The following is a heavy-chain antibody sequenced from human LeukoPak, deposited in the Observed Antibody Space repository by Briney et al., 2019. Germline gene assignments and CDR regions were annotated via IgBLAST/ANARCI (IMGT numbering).Heavy chain of an antibody. Sequence: GGSPRLSCAASGFTVSSNYMSWVRQAPGKGLEWVSVIYSGGSTYYADSVKGRFTISRDNSKNTLYLQMNSLRAEDTAVYYCARAAPYCSSTSCYYYYYGMDVWGQGTTVTVSS. V-gene: IGHV3-66*01. D-gene: IGHD2-2*01. CDR2: IYSGGST. CDR3: ARAAPYCSSTSCYYYYYGMDV. CDR1: GFTVSSNY. J-gene: IGHJ6*02.